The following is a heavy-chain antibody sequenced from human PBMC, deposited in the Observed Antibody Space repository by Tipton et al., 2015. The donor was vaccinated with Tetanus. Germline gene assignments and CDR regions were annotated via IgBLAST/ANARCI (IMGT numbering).Heavy chain of an antibody. V-gene: IGHV4-39*01. CDR3: ARHIYSWGAEAYYFDY. CDR2: IYYSGST. D-gene: IGHD3-16*01. J-gene: IGHJ4*02. Sequence: TLSLTCTVSGGSISSSSYYWGWIRQPPGKGLEWIGSIYYSGSTYYNPSLKSRVTISVDTSKNQFSLKLSSVTAADTAVYYCARHIYSWGAEAYYFDYWGQGTLVTVSS. CDR1: GGSISSSSYY.